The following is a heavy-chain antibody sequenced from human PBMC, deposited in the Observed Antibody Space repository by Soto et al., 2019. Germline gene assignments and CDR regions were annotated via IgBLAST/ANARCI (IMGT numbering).Heavy chain of an antibody. Sequence: PGGSLRLSCAASGFTFSSYSMNWVRQAPGKGLEWLSYIDSSSSPTYYADSVKGRFTISRDNAKNSLYLQMNSLRAEDTAVYYCVLWPPYYFDYWGQGTLVTVSS. D-gene: IGHD3-10*01. CDR2: IDSSSSPT. CDR1: GFTFSSYS. V-gene: IGHV3-48*01. J-gene: IGHJ4*02. CDR3: VLWPPYYFDY.